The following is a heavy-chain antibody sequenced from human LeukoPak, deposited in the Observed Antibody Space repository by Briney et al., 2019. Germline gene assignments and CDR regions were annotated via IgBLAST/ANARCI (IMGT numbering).Heavy chain of an antibody. J-gene: IGHJ4*02. Sequence: GGSLRLSCAASGFTVSSIYMSWVRQAPGKGLEWVSVLYSGGGTYYADSVKGRFTISRDNSKNTLYLQMNSLRPEDTAVYHCARRGEPVDYWGQGTLVTVSS. CDR2: LYSGGGT. D-gene: IGHD3-16*01. CDR3: ARRGEPVDY. CDR1: GFTVSSIY. V-gene: IGHV3-66*02.